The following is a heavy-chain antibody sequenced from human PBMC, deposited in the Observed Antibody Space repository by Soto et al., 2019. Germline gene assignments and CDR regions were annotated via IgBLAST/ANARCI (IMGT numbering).Heavy chain of an antibody. CDR1: GFTFSSYA. CDR2: ISSSGGST. V-gene: IGHV3-23*01. CDR3: AKGRLGPGYYYGMDV. J-gene: IGHJ6*02. D-gene: IGHD3-16*01. Sequence: PGGSLRLSCAASGFTFSSYAMSWVRQAPGKGLEWVSAISSSGGSTYYADSVKGRFTISRDNSKNTLYLQMNSLRAEDTAVYYCAKGRLGPGYYYGMDVWGQGTTVTVSS.